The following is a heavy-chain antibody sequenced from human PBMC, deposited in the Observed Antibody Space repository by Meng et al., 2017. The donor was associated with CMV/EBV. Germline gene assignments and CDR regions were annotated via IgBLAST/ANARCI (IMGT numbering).Heavy chain of an antibody. J-gene: IGHJ6*02. CDR3: ATVRGMDV. V-gene: IGHV3-21*01. CDR2: ISSSSSYI. Sequence: GESLKISCAASGFTFSSYSMNWVRQAPGKGLEWVSSISSSSSYIYYADSVKGRFTISRDNAKNSLYLQMNSLRAEDTAVYYCATVRGMDVWGQGTTVTAP. CDR1: GFTFSSYS. D-gene: IGHD4-17*01.